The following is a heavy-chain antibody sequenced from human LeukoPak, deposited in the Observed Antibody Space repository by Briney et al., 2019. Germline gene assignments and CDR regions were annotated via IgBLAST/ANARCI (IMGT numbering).Heavy chain of an antibody. Sequence: GGSLRLSCAASGFTFSSYWMSWVRQAPGKGLEWVANIKQDGSEKYYVDSVKGRFTISRDNTKNSLYLQMTSLRGDDTAVYYCVRDCGFHTFYSWGQGTLVTVSS. D-gene: IGHD2-21*01. CDR3: VRDCGFHTFYS. CDR2: IKQDGSEK. J-gene: IGHJ4*02. CDR1: GFTFSSYW. V-gene: IGHV3-7*05.